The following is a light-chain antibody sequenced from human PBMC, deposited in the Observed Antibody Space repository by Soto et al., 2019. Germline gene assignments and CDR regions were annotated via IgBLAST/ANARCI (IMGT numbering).Light chain of an antibody. Sequence: QSVLTQPASVSGSPGQSITISCTGTSSDVGGSNSVSWYQQHPGKAPKLMIYDVSNRPSGVSNRFSGSKSGNTASLTISGLQAEDEADYYCSSYTSSSTPYVFGTGTKGHRP. J-gene: IGLJ1*01. CDR1: SSDVGGSNS. V-gene: IGLV2-14*01. CDR3: SSYTSSSTPYV. CDR2: DVS.